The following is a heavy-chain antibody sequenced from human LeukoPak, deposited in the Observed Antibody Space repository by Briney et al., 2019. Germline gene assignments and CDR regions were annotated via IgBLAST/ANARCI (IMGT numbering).Heavy chain of an antibody. CDR1: GFMFSRYW. CDR2: IKEDGSEK. CDR3: ARVKYDSSGYYGILDY. V-gene: IGHV3-7*01. J-gene: IGHJ4*02. D-gene: IGHD3-22*01. Sequence: GGSLRLSCAVSGFMFSRYWMSWVRQVPGKGLEWVANIKEDGSEKYYVDSVKGRFTISRDNAENSLYLQMNSLRAEDTAVYYCARVKYDSSGYYGILDYWGQGTLVTVSS.